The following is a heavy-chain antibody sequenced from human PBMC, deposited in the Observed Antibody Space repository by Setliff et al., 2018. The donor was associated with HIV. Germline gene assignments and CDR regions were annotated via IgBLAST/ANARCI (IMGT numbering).Heavy chain of an antibody. D-gene: IGHD4-17*01. CDR2: ISPYNGHT. V-gene: IGHV1-18*01. CDR1: GYTFTTYG. J-gene: IGHJ4*02. CDR3: ARTDYGGNSGGNYFDY. Sequence: ASVKVSCKASGYTFTTYGITWVRQAPGQGLEWLGWISPYNGHTSFAQKFQGRVTMTTDTATSTAYMEVRSLRSDDTAVYYCARTDYGGNSGGNYFDYWGQGSLVTVSS.